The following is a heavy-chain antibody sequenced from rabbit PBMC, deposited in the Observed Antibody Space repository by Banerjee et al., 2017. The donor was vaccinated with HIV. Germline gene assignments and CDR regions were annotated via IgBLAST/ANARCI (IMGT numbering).Heavy chain of an antibody. D-gene: IGHD4-2*01. CDR2: IYAGSSGTT. Sequence: QEQLVESGGGLVQPEGSLTLTCTASGFSFSSRYWICWVRQAPGKGLEWIACIYAGSSGTTYYASWAKGRFTISKTSSTTVTLQMTSLTAADTATYFCVRDNVGSGAYFNLWGQGTLVTVS. CDR3: VRDNVGSGAYFNL. CDR1: GFSFSSRYW. J-gene: IGHJ4*01. V-gene: IGHV1S45*01.